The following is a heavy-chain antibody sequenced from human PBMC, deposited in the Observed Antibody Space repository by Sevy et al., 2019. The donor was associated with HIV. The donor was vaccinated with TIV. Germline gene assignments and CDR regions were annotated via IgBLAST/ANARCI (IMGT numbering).Heavy chain of an antibody. J-gene: IGHJ5*02. D-gene: IGHD2-15*01. CDR1: GFRFNYHN. CDR3: AREGNRERQILPLDA. CDR2: ISNSGSTT. V-gene: IGHV3-48*02. Sequence: GGSLRLSCAASGFRFNYHNMNWVRQAPGKGLEWISYISNSGSTTYLADSVRGRFTISRDNAKNSLFLEMDNLTDEDTAVYYCAREGNRERQILPLDAWGRGIQVTVSS.